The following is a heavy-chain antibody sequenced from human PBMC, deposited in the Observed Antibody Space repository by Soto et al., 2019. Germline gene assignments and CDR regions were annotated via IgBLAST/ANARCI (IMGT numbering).Heavy chain of an antibody. D-gene: IGHD3-22*01. Sequence: ASVKVSCKASGGTFSSYAISWVRQAPGQGLEWMGGIIPIFGTANYAQKFQGRVTITADESTSTAYMELSSLRSEDTAVYYCARESEGSDSSGYADYWGQGTLVTVSS. V-gene: IGHV1-69*13. CDR3: ARESEGSDSSGYADY. J-gene: IGHJ4*02. CDR2: IIPIFGTA. CDR1: GGTFSSYA.